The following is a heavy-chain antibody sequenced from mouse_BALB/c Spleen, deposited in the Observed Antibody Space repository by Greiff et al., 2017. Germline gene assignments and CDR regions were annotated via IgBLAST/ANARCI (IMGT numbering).Heavy chain of an antibody. V-gene: IGHV3-6*02. CDR1: GYSITSGYY. D-gene: IGHD1-1*01. CDR2: ISYDGSN. Sequence: VQLQQSGPGLVKPSQSLSLTCSVTGYSITSGYYWNWIRQFPGNKLEWMGYISYDGSNNYNPSLKNRISITRDTSKNQFFLKLNSVTTEDTATYYCARDDYGSSYPAYWGQGTLVTVSA. CDR3: ARDDYGSSYPAY. J-gene: IGHJ3*01.